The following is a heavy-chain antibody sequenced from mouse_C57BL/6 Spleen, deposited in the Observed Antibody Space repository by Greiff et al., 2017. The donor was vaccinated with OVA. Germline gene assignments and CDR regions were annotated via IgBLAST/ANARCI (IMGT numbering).Heavy chain of an antibody. CDR1: GYTFTGYW. V-gene: IGHV1-9*01. Sequence: QVQLQQSGAELMKPGASVKLSCKATGYTFTGYWIEWVKQRPGHGLEWIGEILPGSGSTNYTEKFKGKATFTTDTSSNTAYMQLSSLTTEDSAIYYCAREEGGRFDYWGQGTTLTVSS. CDR3: AREEGGRFDY. J-gene: IGHJ2*01. CDR2: ILPGSGST.